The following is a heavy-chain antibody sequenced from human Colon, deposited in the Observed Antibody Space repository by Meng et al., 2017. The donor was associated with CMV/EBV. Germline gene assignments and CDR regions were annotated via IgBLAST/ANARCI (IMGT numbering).Heavy chain of an antibody. CDR1: GFTFSSYG. Sequence: EVQLLESGGGLGQPGGSLRLSCAASGFTFSSYGMNWVRHAPGKGLEWVSGITASGASTYYADSVKGRFTISRDNSKNTLYLQMNSLRADDTAVYYCAKNWGNDFWGQGTLVTVSS. V-gene: IGHV3-23*01. CDR3: AKNWGNDF. D-gene: IGHD3-16*01. J-gene: IGHJ4*02. CDR2: ITASGAST.